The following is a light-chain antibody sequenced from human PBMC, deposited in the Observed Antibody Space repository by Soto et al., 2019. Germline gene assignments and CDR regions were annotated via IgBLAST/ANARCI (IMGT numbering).Light chain of an antibody. J-gene: IGKJ1*01. CDR1: QTISTL. CDR3: QQYSTYPCT. CDR2: KAS. Sequence: DIQMTQSPSTLSASVGDRVTITCRASQTISTLLAWYQQRPGKAPNLLIYKASSLESGVPSRFSGSGSGTEFTLTISSLQPDDFATYFCQQYSTYPCTFGQG. V-gene: IGKV1-5*03.